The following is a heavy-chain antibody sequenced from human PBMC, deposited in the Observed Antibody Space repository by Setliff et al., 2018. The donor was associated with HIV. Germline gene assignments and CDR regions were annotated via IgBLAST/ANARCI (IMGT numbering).Heavy chain of an antibody. V-gene: IGHV4-38-2*02. CDR1: GYSISSGYY. D-gene: IGHD3-22*01. J-gene: IGHJ5*02. CDR2: IYNGGAS. CDR3: AKERNPYYYDTSGYSWFNP. Sequence: SETLSLTCAVSGYSISSGYYWGWIRQPPGKGREWIGTIYNGGASHYNPSLKSRVIIFLDTSKKQFSLKLNSVTAADTAVYYCAKERNPYYYDTSGYSWFNPWGQGTLVTAPQ.